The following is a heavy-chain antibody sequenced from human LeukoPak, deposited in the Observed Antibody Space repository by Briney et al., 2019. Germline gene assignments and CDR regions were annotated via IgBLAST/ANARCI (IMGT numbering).Heavy chain of an antibody. V-gene: IGHV3-23*01. CDR1: RFTFNNYA. Sequence: GGSLRLSCAASRFTFNNYAMTWVRQAPGKGLEWVSTISGSGDSTHYADSVKGRFTISRDNSKNTLYLQMNSLRAEDTAVYYCAKLGGKYYYDSSGRAGAFDIRGQGTMVTVSS. CDR3: AKLGGKYYYDSSGRAGAFDI. D-gene: IGHD3-22*01. J-gene: IGHJ3*02. CDR2: ISGSGDST.